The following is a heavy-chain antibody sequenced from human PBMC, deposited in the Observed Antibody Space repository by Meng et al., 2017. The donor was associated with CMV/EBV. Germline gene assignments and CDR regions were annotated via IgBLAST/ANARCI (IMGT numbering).Heavy chain of an antibody. V-gene: IGHV3-23*03. J-gene: IGHJ4*02. CDR3: TTDPPVLRFLEWLSTLRH. Sequence: GESLKISCAASGFTFSSYAMSWVRQAPGKGLEWVSVIYSGGSSTYYADSVKGRFTISRDNSKNTLYLQMNSLKTEDTAVYYCTTDPPVLRFLEWLSTLRHWGQGTLVTVSS. CDR1: GFTFSSYA. D-gene: IGHD3-3*01. CDR2: IYSGGSST.